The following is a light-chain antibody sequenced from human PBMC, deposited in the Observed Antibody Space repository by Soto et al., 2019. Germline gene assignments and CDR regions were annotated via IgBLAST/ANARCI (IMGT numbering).Light chain of an antibody. CDR3: NSYRGTYAPGV. J-gene: IGLJ1*01. V-gene: IGLV2-14*03. Sequence: QSALTQPASVSGSPGQSITISCSGTSSDIGDYNYVSWYQQHPGKAPKLIIYDVTDRPSGISNRFSGSKSGNTASPTISGLQAEDEADYYCNSYRGTYAPGVFGTGTKVTVL. CDR2: DVT. CDR1: SSDIGDYNY.